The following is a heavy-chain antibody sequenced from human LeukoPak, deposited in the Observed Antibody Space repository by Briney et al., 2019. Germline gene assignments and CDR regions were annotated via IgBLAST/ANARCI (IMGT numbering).Heavy chain of an antibody. CDR3: ARVVYYYDVSGYSFDL. D-gene: IGHD3-22*01. Sequence: PSETLSLTCSVAGGSISTSDYYWGWIRQTPGKGLEWIASIYYTGSTYYRPSLTSRVTMSVDTSKNQFSLKLSTVTAADPAVYYCARVVYYYDVSGYSFDLWGRGTLVTVSS. CDR1: GGSISTSDYY. J-gene: IGHJ2*01. CDR2: IYYTGST. V-gene: IGHV4-39*01.